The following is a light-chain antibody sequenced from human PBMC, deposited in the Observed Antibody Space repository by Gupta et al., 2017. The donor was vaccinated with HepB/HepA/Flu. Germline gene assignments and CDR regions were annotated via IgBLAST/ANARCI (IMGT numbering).Light chain of an antibody. CDR1: SSNIGGNNY. J-gene: IGLJ2*01. CDR3: ATWDDSLSAVV. CDR2: RNN. Sequence: HSVLTQPPSASGTPGQSFTISCSGSSSNIGGNNYVYWFQQLPGTAPKVLIYRNNQRPSGVPDRFSGSKAGTSASLAISGLRSEDEGEYYGATWDDSLSAVVFGGGTKLTVL. V-gene: IGLV1-47*01.